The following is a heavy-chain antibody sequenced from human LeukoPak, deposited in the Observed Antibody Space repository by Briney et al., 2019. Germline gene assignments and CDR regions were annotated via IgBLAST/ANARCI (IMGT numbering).Heavy chain of an antibody. J-gene: IGHJ4*02. D-gene: IGHD7-27*01. V-gene: IGHV4-59*01. CDR2: IYYSGGT. Sequence: PSETLSLTCTVSGGSISSYYWSWIRQPPGKGLEWIGYIYYSGGTNYNPSLKSRVTISLDTSKNQFSLKLNSVTAADTAVYYCARSLGHHDYWGQGTLVTVSS. CDR1: GGSISSYY. CDR3: ARSLGHHDY.